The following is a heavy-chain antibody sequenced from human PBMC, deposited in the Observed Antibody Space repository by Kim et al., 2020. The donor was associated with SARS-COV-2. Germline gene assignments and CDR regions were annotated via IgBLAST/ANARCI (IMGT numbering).Heavy chain of an antibody. V-gene: IGHV4-30-2*01. CDR1: GGSISSGGYS. Sequence: SETLSLTCAVSGGSISSGGYSWSWIRQPPGKGLEWIGYIYHSGSTYYNPSLKSRVTISVDRSKNQFSLKLSSVTAADTAVYYCARNYDILTGGAFDIWGQGTMVTVSS. D-gene: IGHD3-9*01. CDR2: IYHSGST. CDR3: ARNYDILTGGAFDI. J-gene: IGHJ3*02.